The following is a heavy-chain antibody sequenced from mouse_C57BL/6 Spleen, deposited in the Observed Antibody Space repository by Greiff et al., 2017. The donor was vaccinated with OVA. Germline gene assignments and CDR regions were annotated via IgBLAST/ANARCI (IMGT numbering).Heavy chain of an antibody. V-gene: IGHV1-52*01. D-gene: IGHD2-4*01. J-gene: IGHJ2*01. CDR3: ARDDYDYFDY. CDR2: IYPSDSET. Sequence: VQLQQPGAELVRPGSSVKLSCKASGYTFTSYWMHWVKQRPIQGLEWIGNIYPSDSETHYNQKFKDKATLTVDKSSSTAYMQLSSLTSEDSAVYYCARDDYDYFDYWGQGTTLTVSS. CDR1: GYTFTSYW.